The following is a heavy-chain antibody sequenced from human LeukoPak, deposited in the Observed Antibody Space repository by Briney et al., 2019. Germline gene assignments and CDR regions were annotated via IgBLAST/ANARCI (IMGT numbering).Heavy chain of an antibody. CDR1: GFAFGSYV. J-gene: IGHJ4*02. Sequence: PGGSLRLSCGASGFAFGSYVMNWVRQAPGKGLEWVSSISGNGDTTYYADSVRGRFTISRDNSKNTLYLQMNNLRAEDAAVYFCANPVTQNSGWYANGDYWGQGTLVTVSS. CDR3: ANPVTQNSGWYANGDY. CDR2: ISGNGDTT. D-gene: IGHD6-19*01. V-gene: IGHV3-23*01.